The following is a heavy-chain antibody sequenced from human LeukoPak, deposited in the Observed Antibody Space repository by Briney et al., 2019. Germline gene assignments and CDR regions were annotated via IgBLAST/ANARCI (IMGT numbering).Heavy chain of an antibody. D-gene: IGHD6-13*01. V-gene: IGHV1-18*01. J-gene: IGHJ6*02. Sequence: ASVTVSRKASRYTFTSYGISGVRQAPAKGRAGMGWISAYNGNTNHAQKLQGRVTMTTDTSTSTAYRELRSLRSDDTAVYYCARDPSAIAAAGTSSSFYYYYYGMDVWGQGTTVTVSS. CDR3: ARDPSAIAAAGTSSSFYYYYYGMDV. CDR1: RYTFTSYG. CDR2: ISAYNGNT.